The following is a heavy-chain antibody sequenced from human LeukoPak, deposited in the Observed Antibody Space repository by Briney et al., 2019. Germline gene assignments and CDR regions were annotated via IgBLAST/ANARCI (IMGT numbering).Heavy chain of an antibody. V-gene: IGHV3-9*01. CDR2: ISWNSGSI. CDR3: ARGTAVAANPFGY. J-gene: IGHJ4*02. D-gene: IGHD6-19*01. CDR1: GFTFDDYA. Sequence: TGGSLRLSCAASGFTFDDYAMHWVRQAPGKGLEWVSGISWNSGSIGYADSVKGRFTISRDNAKNSLYLQMNSLRAEDTAVYYCARGTAVAANPFGYWGQGTLVTVSS.